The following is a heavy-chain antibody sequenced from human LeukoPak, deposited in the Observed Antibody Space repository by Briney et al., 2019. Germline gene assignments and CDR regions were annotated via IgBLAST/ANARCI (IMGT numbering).Heavy chain of an antibody. V-gene: IGHV1-8*01. CDR2: MNPNSGNT. D-gene: IGHD3-10*01. CDR1: GYTFTSYD. CDR3: ARALMVQGVIGYWFDP. Sequence: ASVKVSCKASGYTFTSYDIDWVRQATGQGLEWMGWMNPNSGNTGYAQKFQGRVTMTRNTSISTAYMELSSLRSEDTAVYYCARALMVQGVIGYWFDPWGQGTLVTVSS. J-gene: IGHJ5*02.